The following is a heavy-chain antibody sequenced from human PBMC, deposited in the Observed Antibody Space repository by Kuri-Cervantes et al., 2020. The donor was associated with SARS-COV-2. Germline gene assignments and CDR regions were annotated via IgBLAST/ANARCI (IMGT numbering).Heavy chain of an antibody. V-gene: IGHV4-4*07. CDR3: AGERYSSGSAFDI. CDR1: GGSISSYY. Sequence: SETLSLTCTVSGGSISSYYWSWIRQPAGKGLEWIGRIYTSGSTNYNPSLKSRVTMSVDTSKNQFSLKLSSMTAADTAVYYCAGERYSSGSAFDIWGQGTMVTVSS. D-gene: IGHD6-19*01. CDR2: IYTSGST. J-gene: IGHJ3*02.